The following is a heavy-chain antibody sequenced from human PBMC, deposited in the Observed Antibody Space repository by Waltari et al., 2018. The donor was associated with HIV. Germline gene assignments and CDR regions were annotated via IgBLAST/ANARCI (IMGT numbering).Heavy chain of an antibody. J-gene: IGHJ3*02. Sequence: QVQLQESGPGLAKSSETLSLTCTVSGGSVSSGTSYWSWIRQPPGKGLEWIGYIYNSGNTNYNPSLKSRVTISVDTSKNQFSLRLSSVTAADTAVYYCARRGTGGRAFDIWGQGTMVTVSS. CDR2: IYNSGNT. CDR1: GGSVSSGTSY. V-gene: IGHV4-61*01. D-gene: IGHD7-27*01. CDR3: ARRGTGGRAFDI.